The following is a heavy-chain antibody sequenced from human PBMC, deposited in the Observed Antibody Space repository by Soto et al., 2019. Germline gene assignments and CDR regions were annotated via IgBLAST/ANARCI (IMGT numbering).Heavy chain of an antibody. V-gene: IGHV4-34*01. D-gene: IGHD3-3*01. Sequence: SETLSLTCAVYGGSFSGYYWNWIRQPPGKGLEWIGEIDHSGYTNYNPSLKSRVTISVDTSKNQFSLRPTSVTAADTAVYYCARVRDWFDPWGQGTLVTVSS. CDR3: ARVRDWFDP. J-gene: IGHJ5*02. CDR2: IDHSGYT. CDR1: GGSFSGYY.